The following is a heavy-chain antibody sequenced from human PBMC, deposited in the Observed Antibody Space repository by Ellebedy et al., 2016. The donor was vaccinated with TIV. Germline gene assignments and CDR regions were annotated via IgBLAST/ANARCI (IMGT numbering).Heavy chain of an antibody. Sequence: PGGSLRLSCAASGFTFSDYAMSRVRQAPGKGLEWVSSITESGGNTYYADSVKGRFTISRDNSKDTLYLQMNSLRAEDTAIYYRARDPVGVGPAFDVWGQGTMVTVSS. CDR1: GFTFSDYA. CDR3: ARDPVGVGPAFDV. D-gene: IGHD4-23*01. J-gene: IGHJ3*01. CDR2: ITESGGNT. V-gene: IGHV3-23*01.